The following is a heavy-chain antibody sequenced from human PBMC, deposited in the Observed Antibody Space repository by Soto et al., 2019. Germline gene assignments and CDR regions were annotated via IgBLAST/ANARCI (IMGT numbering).Heavy chain of an antibody. CDR2: IWYDGTDK. D-gene: IGHD3-10*01. CDR3: ARDRLHYASGIVGQKYYHGMDV. J-gene: IGHJ6*02. CDR1: GCTFSGYG. V-gene: IGHV3-33*01. Sequence: GGSLRLSCAASGCTFSGYGMHWVRQAPGKGLEWVAVIWYDGTDKYYADSVKGRFTISRDNSKNTLSLYMHSLRAEDTAVYYCARDRLHYASGIVGQKYYHGMDVWGQGTTVTVSS.